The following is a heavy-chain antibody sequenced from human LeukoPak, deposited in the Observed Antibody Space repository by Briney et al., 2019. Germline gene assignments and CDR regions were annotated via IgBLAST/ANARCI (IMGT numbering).Heavy chain of an antibody. D-gene: IGHD3-10*01. Sequence: SETLSLTCAVSGGSISSGGYSWSWIRQPPGKRLEWIGYIYYSGSTYYNPSLKTRVTISVDTSKNQFSLKLSSVTAADTAVYYCARSDGYGLVGIWGQGTMVTVSS. V-gene: IGHV4-30-4*07. CDR2: IYYSGST. CDR3: ARSDGYGLVGI. J-gene: IGHJ3*02. CDR1: GGSISSGGYS.